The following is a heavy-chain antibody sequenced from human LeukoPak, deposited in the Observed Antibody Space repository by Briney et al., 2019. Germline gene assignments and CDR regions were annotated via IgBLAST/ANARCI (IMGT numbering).Heavy chain of an antibody. CDR2: ISYDGSNK. J-gene: IGHJ4*02. Sequence: GRFLRLFCAASGFTFSSYAMHWVRQAPGKGLEWVAVISYDGSNKYYADSVKGRFTISRDNSKNTLYLQMNSLRAEDTAVYYCARAGHDYVWGNYRYTSFDYWGQGTLVTVSS. CDR1: GFTFSSYA. V-gene: IGHV3-30-3*01. D-gene: IGHD3-16*02. CDR3: ARAGHDYVWGNYRYTSFDY.